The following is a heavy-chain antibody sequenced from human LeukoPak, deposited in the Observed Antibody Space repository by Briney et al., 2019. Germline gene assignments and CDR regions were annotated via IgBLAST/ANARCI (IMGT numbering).Heavy chain of an antibody. Sequence: SETLSLTCTVSGGSINNYYWTWLRQPAGKGLEWFGRIYSSGKTNYNPSLKSRVTMSVDTSNNQLSLMMTSVTAADTAVFYCARTPQGDNYFDYWGQGHLVTVSS. D-gene: IGHD3-9*01. CDR2: IYSSGKT. CDR3: ARTPQGDNYFDY. J-gene: IGHJ4*02. V-gene: IGHV4-4*07. CDR1: GGSINNYY.